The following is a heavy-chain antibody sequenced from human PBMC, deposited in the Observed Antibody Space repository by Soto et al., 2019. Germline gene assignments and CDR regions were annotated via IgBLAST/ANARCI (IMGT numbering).Heavy chain of an antibody. CDR3: AGSRGYHSYYFDY. J-gene: IGHJ4*02. CDR2: ISSSSSYI. CDR1: GFTFSSYS. D-gene: IGHD3-22*01. V-gene: IGHV3-21*01. Sequence: EVPLVESGGGLVKPGGSLRLSCAASGFTFSSYSMNWVRQAPGKGLEWVSSISSSSSYIYYADSVKGRFTISRDNAKNSLYLQMNSLRAEDTAVYYCAGSRGYHSYYFDYWGQGTLVTVSS.